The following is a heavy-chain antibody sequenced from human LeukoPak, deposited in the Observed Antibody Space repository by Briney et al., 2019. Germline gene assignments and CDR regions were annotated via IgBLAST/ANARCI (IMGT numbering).Heavy chain of an antibody. CDR1: GFTFSTYA. Sequence: GGSLRLSCAASGFTFSTYALHWVRQAPGKGLEWVAVISYDGSNKYYADSVKGRFTVSRDNSKNTLYLQMNSLRAEDTAVYYCARDDSVYRIAAAGTNYWGQGTLVTVSS. D-gene: IGHD6-13*01. CDR3: ARDDSVYRIAAAGTNY. V-gene: IGHV3-30-3*01. CDR2: ISYDGSNK. J-gene: IGHJ4*02.